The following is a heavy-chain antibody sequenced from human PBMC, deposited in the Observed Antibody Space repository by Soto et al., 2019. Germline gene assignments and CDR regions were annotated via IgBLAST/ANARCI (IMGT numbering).Heavy chain of an antibody. D-gene: IGHD6-19*01. V-gene: IGHV4-61*01. CDR1: GASVTTPTYY. J-gene: IGHJ5*02. CDR2: IFQSGST. Sequence: SETLSLTCIVSGASVTTPTYYWTWVRQPPGKGLEWIGEIFQSGSTNYTPSLESRVTISVDKSKNQFSLTLTSVTAADTAVYFCARGRGRYSSGWSWFDPWGQGILVTVSS. CDR3: ARGRGRYSSGWSWFDP.